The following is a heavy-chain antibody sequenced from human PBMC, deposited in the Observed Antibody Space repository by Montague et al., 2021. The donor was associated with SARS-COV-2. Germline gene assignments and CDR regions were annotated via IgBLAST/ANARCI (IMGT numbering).Heavy chain of an antibody. CDR2: MYCSGST. V-gene: IGHV4-39*01. CDR3: ARSTSGWFIY. J-gene: IGHJ4*02. Sequence: SETLSLTCTVSGGSISSTSFYWAWIRQPPGKGLEWIGSMYCSGSTYYNPSLKSRVTISVDTSRNQFSLRLSSVTAADTAVYYCARSTSGWFIYWGQGTLVTVSS. CDR1: GGSISSTSFY. D-gene: IGHD6-19*01.